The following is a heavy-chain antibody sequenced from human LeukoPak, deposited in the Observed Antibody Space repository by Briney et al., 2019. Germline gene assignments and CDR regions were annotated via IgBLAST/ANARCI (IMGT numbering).Heavy chain of an antibody. Sequence: ASVKVSCKASGYTFTSYGISWVRQAPGQGLEWMGWISAYNGNTNYAQKLQGRVTMTTDTSTSTAYMELRSLGSDDTAVYYCARDQWYSSSSGRWFDPWGQGTLVTVSS. V-gene: IGHV1-18*01. CDR3: ARDQWYSSSSGRWFDP. CDR1: GYTFTSYG. J-gene: IGHJ5*02. D-gene: IGHD6-13*01. CDR2: ISAYNGNT.